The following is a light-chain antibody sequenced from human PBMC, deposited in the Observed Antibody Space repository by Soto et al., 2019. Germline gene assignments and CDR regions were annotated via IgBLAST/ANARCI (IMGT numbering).Light chain of an antibody. CDR3: QQRSSGYS. CDR2: DAS. J-gene: IGKJ2*03. V-gene: IGKV3-11*01. Sequence: EIVLTQSPATLSLSPGERATLSCRASQSISSYLAWYQQKPGQAPRILIYDASYRAKGVPARFSGSGSGTDFTLTISSLEPEDFAVYYCQQRSSGYSFSQGTRLEIK. CDR1: QSISSY.